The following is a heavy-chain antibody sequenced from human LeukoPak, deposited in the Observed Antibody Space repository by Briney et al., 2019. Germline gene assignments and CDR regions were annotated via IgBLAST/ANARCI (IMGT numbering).Heavy chain of an antibody. V-gene: IGHV3-7*05. CDR3: ARESDYVWGSYRSYYFDY. Sequence: HPGGSLRLSCAASGFTFSNYWMIWVRQAQGKGLEWVGNIKEDGSEKRYADSVRGRFTISRDNAQTSIYLQMNSLRAEDTAVYYCARESDYVWGSYRSYYFDYWGQGTLVTVSS. D-gene: IGHD3-16*02. J-gene: IGHJ4*02. CDR1: GFTFSNYW. CDR2: IKEDGSEK.